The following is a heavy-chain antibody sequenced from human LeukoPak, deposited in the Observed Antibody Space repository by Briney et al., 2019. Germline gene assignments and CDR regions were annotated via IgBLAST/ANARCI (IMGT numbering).Heavy chain of an antibody. D-gene: IGHD3-9*01. CDR3: AHGVLRYFDVRYFDY. CDR1: GCTFSSYA. J-gene: IGHJ4*02. CDR2: IIPIFGTA. Sequence: SVKVSCKASGCTFSSYAISWVRQAPGQGLEWMGGIIPIFGTANYAQKFKGRVTITADESTSTAYMELSSLRSEDTAVYYCAHGVLRYFDVRYFDYWGQGTLVTVSS. V-gene: IGHV1-69*13.